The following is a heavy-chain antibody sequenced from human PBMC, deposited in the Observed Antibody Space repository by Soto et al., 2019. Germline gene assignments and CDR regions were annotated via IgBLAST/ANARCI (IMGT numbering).Heavy chain of an antibody. CDR1: GFTFDDYA. D-gene: IGHD1-26*01. CDR3: VKGRGSYFVYFGLDV. V-gene: IGHV3-9*01. Sequence: EVQLVESGGGLVQPGRSLRLSCVASGFTFDDYAMHWVRQTPGKGLEWVSSIDWNGGSTAYADSVKGRFTISRDNVRNSLDLQMNSLRPEDTALYYCVKGRGSYFVYFGLDVWGQGTTVNVSS. J-gene: IGHJ6*02. CDR2: IDWNGGST.